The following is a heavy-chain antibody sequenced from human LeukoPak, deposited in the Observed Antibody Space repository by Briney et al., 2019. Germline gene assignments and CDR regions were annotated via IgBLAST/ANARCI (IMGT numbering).Heavy chain of an antibody. CDR1: GGSISSSSYY. V-gene: IGHV4-39*02. D-gene: IGHD6-13*01. Sequence: SETLSLTCTVSGGSISSSSYYWGWIRQPPGKGLEWIGNIHYSGSTYYNRSLKSRVTISVDTSRNHFSPKLSSVSAADAAVYYCARTNIAAAYFDYWGQGTLVTVSS. CDR3: ARTNIAAAYFDY. J-gene: IGHJ4*02. CDR2: IHYSGST.